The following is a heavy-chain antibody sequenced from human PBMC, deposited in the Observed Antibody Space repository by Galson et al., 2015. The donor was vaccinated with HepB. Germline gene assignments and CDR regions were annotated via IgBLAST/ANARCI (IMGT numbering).Heavy chain of an antibody. V-gene: IGHV3-73*01. Sequence: SLRLSCAASGFTFSSTTIHWVRQASGKGLEWVARIRNKANSYATAYAASVNGTITISRDDSMNTAYLQMNSLKTEDAAVYYCTGRGFYTMDVWGQGTTVTVSS. D-gene: IGHD2/OR15-2a*01. CDR1: GFTFSSTT. CDR2: IRNKANSYAT. CDR3: TGRGFYTMDV. J-gene: IGHJ6*02.